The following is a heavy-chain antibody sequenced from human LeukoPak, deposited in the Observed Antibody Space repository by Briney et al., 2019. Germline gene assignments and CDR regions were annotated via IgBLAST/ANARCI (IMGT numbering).Heavy chain of an antibody. CDR2: INHSGST. CDR3: ARYRVTFTMVRGVLYDAFDI. CDR1: GGSFSGYY. J-gene: IGHJ3*02. D-gene: IGHD3-10*01. V-gene: IGHV4-34*01. Sequence: XAVXGGSFSGYYWXWIRQPPGKGLEWIGEINHSGSTNYNPSLTSRGTISVDTSKNQFSLKLSSVTAADTAVYYCARYRVTFTMVRGVLYDAFDIWGQGTMVTVSS.